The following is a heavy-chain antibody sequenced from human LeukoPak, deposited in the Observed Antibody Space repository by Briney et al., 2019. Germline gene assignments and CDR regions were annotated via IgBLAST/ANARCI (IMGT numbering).Heavy chain of an antibody. Sequence: GGSLRLSCAASGFTFSSYAMSWVRQAPGKGLQWVSAISGSGGSTYYADSVKGRFTISRDNSKNTLYLQMNSLRAEDTAVYYCAKGHEQQLALSDYWGQGTLVTVSS. CDR3: AKGHEQQLALSDY. CDR1: GFTFSSYA. J-gene: IGHJ4*02. CDR2: ISGSGGST. D-gene: IGHD6-13*01. V-gene: IGHV3-23*01.